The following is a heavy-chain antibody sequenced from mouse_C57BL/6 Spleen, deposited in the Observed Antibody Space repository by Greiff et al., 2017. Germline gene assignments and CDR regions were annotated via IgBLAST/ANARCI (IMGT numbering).Heavy chain of an antibody. CDR3: TRYYSNDYAMDY. Sequence: VQLQQSGAELVRPGASVTLSCKASGYTFTDYEMHWVKQTPVHGLEWIGAIAPETGGTAYNQKFKGKAILTADKSSSTAYMELRSLTSEDSAVYYCTRYYSNDYAMDYWGQGTSVTVSS. CDR1: GYTFTDYE. D-gene: IGHD2-5*01. J-gene: IGHJ4*01. V-gene: IGHV1-15*01. CDR2: IAPETGGT.